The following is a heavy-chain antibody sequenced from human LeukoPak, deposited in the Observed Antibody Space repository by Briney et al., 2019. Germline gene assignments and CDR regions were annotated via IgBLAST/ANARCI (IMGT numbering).Heavy chain of an antibody. V-gene: IGHV4-59*01. CDR1: GGSISSYY. D-gene: IGHD3-10*01. CDR2: IYYSGST. J-gene: IGHJ4*02. Sequence: SETLSLTCTVSGGSISSYYWSWIRQPPGKGLEWIAYIYYSGSTNYNPSLKSRVTISVDTSKNQFSLKLSSVTAADTAVYYCASWGHYYGSGSYINWGQGTLVTVSS. CDR3: ASWGHYYGSGSYIN.